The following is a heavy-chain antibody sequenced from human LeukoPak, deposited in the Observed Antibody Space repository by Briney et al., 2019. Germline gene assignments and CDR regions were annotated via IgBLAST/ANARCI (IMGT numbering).Heavy chain of an antibody. D-gene: IGHD6-13*01. CDR3: ARDVTAAFDY. J-gene: IGHJ4*02. V-gene: IGHV4-59*12. CDR1: GGSISNYY. CDR2: VFYSGST. Sequence: SETLSLTCTVSGGSISNYYWSWIRQPPGKGLEWVGYVFYSGSTNYNPSLRSRVTISVDTSKNQFSLKLSSVTAADTAVYYCARDVTAAFDYWGQGTLVTVSS.